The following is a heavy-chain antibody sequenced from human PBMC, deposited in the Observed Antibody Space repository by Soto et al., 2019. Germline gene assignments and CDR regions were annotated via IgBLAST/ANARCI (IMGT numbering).Heavy chain of an antibody. CDR2: IYSGGYT. V-gene: IGHV3-66*01. Sequence: GGSLRLSCAASGFTVSSNYMSWVRQAPGKGLEWVSVIYSGGYTLYADSVRGRFTVSRDNSKNTLFLQMSSLRAEDTGVYYCARKACNVTRCHGYYFEKWGQGTLVTVSS. CDR3: ARKACNVTRCHGYYFEK. D-gene: IGHD2-2*01. CDR1: GFTVSSNY. J-gene: IGHJ4*02.